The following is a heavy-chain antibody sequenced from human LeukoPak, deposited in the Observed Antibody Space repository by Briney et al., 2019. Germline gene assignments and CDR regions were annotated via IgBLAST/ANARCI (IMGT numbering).Heavy chain of an antibody. CDR3: ARRDQGCVYYFDY. J-gene: IGHJ4*02. CDR2: IYPGDSDT. CDR1: GYSFTSYL. V-gene: IGHV5-51*01. Sequence: GESLKISCKGSGYSFTSYLIGWVRQMPGEGLELVGIIYPGDSDTRYSPSFQGQVTISADKSISAAYLQWSSLKASDTAMYYCARRDQGCVYYFDYWGQGTLVTVSS. D-gene: IGHD4/OR15-4a*01.